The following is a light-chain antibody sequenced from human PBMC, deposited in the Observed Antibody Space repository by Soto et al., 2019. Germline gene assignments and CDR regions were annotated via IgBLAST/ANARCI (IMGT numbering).Light chain of an antibody. CDR3: QQTYSSSWT. V-gene: IGKV1-39*01. J-gene: IGKJ1*01. CDR1: QSITNL. CDR2: GTS. Sequence: DIQMTQSPSSLSASVGDRVTITCRESQSITNLLNWYQHKPGQAPKLLIYGTSSLLTGVPSRFSGSGSGTDFTLTISGLQLEDFATYYCQQTYSSSWTFGQGTTVENK.